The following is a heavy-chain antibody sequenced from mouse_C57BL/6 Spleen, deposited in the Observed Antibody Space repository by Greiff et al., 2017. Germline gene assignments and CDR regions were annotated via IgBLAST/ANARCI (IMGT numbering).Heavy chain of an antibody. D-gene: IGHD1-1*01. CDR3: AREGYGSSNWYFDV. J-gene: IGHJ1*03. Sequence: EVKLLESEGGLVQPGSSMKLSCTASGFTFSDYYMAWVRQVPEKGLEWVANINYDGSSTYYLDSLKSRFILSRDNAKNILYLQMSSLKSEDTATYYCAREGYGSSNWYFDVWGTGTTVTVSS. V-gene: IGHV5-16*01. CDR1: GFTFSDYY. CDR2: INYDGSST.